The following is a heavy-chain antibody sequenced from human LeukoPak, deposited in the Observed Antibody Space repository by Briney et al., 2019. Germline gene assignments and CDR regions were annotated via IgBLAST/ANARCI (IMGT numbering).Heavy chain of an antibody. CDR1: GFSFDDYA. D-gene: IGHD4-17*01. J-gene: IGHJ4*02. Sequence: PGGSLRLSCAASGFSFDDYAMHWVRQAPGKGPEWVSLISGDAGSTYYADSVRGRFSISRDNSKNTLYLQMNSLRAEDTAVYYCANDGYGDYVIDYWGQGTLVTVSS. V-gene: IGHV3-43*02. CDR2: ISGDAGST. CDR3: ANDGYGDYVIDY.